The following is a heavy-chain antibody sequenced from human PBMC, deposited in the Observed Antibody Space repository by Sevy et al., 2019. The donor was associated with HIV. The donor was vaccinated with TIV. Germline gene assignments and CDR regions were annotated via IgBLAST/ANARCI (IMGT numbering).Heavy chain of an antibody. V-gene: IGHV1-2*06. Sequence: ASVKVSCKASGYFFTGYYLHWVRQTPGQGLEWMGRINPNSGGTNYAQNFQGRVTKTRDTSISTAYMELSRLRSDDTAVYYCARGGAHSSGWWTFDYWGQGTLVTVSS. J-gene: IGHJ4*02. CDR2: INPNSGGT. CDR3: ARGGAHSSGWWTFDY. D-gene: IGHD6-19*01. CDR1: GYFFTGYY.